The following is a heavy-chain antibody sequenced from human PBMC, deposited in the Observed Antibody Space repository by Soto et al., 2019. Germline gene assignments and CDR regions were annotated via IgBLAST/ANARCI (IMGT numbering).Heavy chain of an antibody. V-gene: IGHV3-64D*06. J-gene: IGHJ4*02. Sequence: GGSLRLSCSGSGFTFSHHSLYWVRQPPGKGLQCVSSISGSGGNIYYAESVKGRFTISRDNSKNTLYLQMTSLSSEDSAVYYCVKVSGYCTGGSCFSYFDYWGQGTPVTVSS. D-gene: IGHD2-15*01. CDR1: GFTFSHHS. CDR3: VKVSGYCTGGSCFSYFDY. CDR2: ISGSGGNI.